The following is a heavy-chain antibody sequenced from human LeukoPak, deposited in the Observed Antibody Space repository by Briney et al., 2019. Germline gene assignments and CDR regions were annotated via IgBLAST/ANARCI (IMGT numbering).Heavy chain of an antibody. D-gene: IGHD3-9*01. J-gene: IGHJ2*01. Sequence: GGSLRLSCAASEFTFSTYSMNWVRQAPGKGLEWVSSISSGSTYIYYADSVKGRFTISRDNAKNSLYLQMNSLRAEDTAVHYXXXXXXTGYSPREWDYWYFDLWGRGTLVTVSS. CDR3: XXXXXTGYSPREWDYWYFDL. V-gene: IGHV3-21*01. CDR2: ISSGSTYI. CDR1: EFTFSTYS.